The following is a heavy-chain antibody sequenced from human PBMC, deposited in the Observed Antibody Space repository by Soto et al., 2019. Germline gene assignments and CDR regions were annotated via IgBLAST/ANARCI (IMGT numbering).Heavy chain of an antibody. D-gene: IGHD3-16*01. CDR2: IYYSGST. CDR1: GGSISSSSYY. J-gene: IGHJ6*03. V-gene: IGHV4-39*01. CDR3: ARHHGTWDYYYYMDV. Sequence: QLQLQESGPGLVKPSETLSLTCTVSGGSISSSSYYWGWIRQPPGKGLEWIGSIYYSGSTYYNPSLKSRVTISVDPSKNQFSLKLSSVTAADTAVYYCARHHGTWDYYYYMDVWGTGTTVTDSS.